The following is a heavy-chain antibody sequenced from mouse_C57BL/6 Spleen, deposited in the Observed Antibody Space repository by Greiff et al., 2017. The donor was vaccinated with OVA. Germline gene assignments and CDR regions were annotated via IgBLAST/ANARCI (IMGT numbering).Heavy chain of an antibody. Sequence: EVQLQQSGPGMVKPSQSLSLTCTVTGYSITSGYDWHWIRPFPGNKLEWMGYISYSGSTNYNPSLKSRISITHDTSKNHFFLKLNSVTTEDTATYYCARGEILQGFAYWGQGTLVTVSA. J-gene: IGHJ3*01. CDR2: ISYSGST. CDR1: GYSITSGYD. CDR3: ARGEILQGFAY. V-gene: IGHV3-1*01. D-gene: IGHD2-10*01.